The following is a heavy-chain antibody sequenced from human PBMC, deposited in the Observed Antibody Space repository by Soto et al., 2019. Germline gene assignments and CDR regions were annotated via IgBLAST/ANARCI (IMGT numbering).Heavy chain of an antibody. CDR2: INHSGST. CDR1: GWSFSGYY. J-gene: IGHJ4*02. V-gene: IGHV4-34*01. Sequence: QVQLQQWGAGLLKPSATLSLTCAVYGWSFSGYYWSWIRQPPGKGLEWIGEINHSGSTNYNPSLKSRITISVDTSKNQFSLKLISVTAADTAVYYCASSGYSYGRAGYWGQGTLVTVSS. CDR3: ASSGYSYGRAGY. D-gene: IGHD5-18*01.